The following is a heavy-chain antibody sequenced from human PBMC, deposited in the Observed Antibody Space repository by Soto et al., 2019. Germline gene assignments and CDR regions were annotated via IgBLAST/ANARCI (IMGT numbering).Heavy chain of an antibody. CDR2: ISYDGSNK. CDR1: GFTFSSYG. J-gene: IGHJ6*02. CDR3: AKGHSSGYYYDSYYGMDV. Sequence: QVQLVESGGGVVQPGRSLRLSCAASGFTFSSYGMHWVRQAPGKGLEWVAVISYDGSNKYYADSVKGRFTISRDNSKNTLYLQMNSLRAEDTAVYYCAKGHSSGYYYDSYYGMDVWGQGTTVTVSS. V-gene: IGHV3-30*18. D-gene: IGHD3-22*01.